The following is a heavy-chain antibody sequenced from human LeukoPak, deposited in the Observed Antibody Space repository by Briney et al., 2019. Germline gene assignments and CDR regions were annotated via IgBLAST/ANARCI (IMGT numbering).Heavy chain of an antibody. D-gene: IGHD6-13*01. CDR2: IYYSGST. V-gene: IGHV4-59*12. J-gene: IGHJ4*02. Sequence: SETLSLTCTVSGGSISSYYWSWIRQPPGKGLEWIGYIYYSGSTNYNPSLKSRVTISVDTSKNQFPLKLSSVTAADTAVYYCARDLVAAAGGYFDYWGQGTLVTVSS. CDR1: GGSISSYY. CDR3: ARDLVAAAGGYFDY.